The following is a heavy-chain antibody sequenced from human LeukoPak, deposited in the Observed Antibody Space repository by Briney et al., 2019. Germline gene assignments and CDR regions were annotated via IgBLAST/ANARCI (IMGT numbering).Heavy chain of an antibody. CDR1: GFTFSSYE. J-gene: IGHJ6*04. CDR2: ISSSGSTI. Sequence: GGSLRLSCAASGFTFSSYEMNWVRQAPGKGLEGVSYISSSGSTIYYADSVKGRFTISRDNAKDSLYLQMNSLRAEDTAVYYCAELGSTMSGGVWGKGTTVTIPS. D-gene: IGHD3-10*02. V-gene: IGHV3-48*03. CDR3: AELGSTMSGGV.